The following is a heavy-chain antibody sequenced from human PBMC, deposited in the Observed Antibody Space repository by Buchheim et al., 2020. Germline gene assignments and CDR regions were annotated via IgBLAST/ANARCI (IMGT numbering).Heavy chain of an antibody. D-gene: IGHD2-15*01. CDR1: GGSISSYY. V-gene: IGHV4-4*08. CDR2: IYNSGST. J-gene: IGHJ4*02. Sequence: QAQLQESGPGLVKPSETLSLTCTVSGGSISSYYWSWIRQPPGKGLEWIGYIYNSGSTNYNPSLESRVTISMDTSKSQFSLKLSSVTAADTAVYYCASLPYCSGSTCYNPFDYWGQGTL. CDR3: ASLPYCSGSTCYNPFDY.